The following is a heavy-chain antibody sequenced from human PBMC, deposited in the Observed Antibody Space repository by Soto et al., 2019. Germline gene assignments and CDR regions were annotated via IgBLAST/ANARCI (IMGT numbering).Heavy chain of an antibody. V-gene: IGHV3-21*01. CDR3: ARDWHTGYYFDY. CDR1: GFTFSSYS. J-gene: IGHJ4*02. CDR2: ISTSSSYI. D-gene: IGHD2-8*02. Sequence: GGSLRLSCXASGFTFSSYSMDWVRQAPGKGLEWVSSISTSSSYIYYADSVKGRFTISRDNAKNSLYMQMNSLRAEDTAVYYCARDWHTGYYFDYWGQGTLVTVSS.